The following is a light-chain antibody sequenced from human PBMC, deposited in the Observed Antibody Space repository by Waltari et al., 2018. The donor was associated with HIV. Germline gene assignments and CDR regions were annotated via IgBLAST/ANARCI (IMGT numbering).Light chain of an antibody. CDR1: SLSSYF. J-gene: IGLJ2*01. CDR3: NSRDSSGVV. CDR2: GKN. Sequence: SSELTQDPAVSVALGQTVRITCRGDSLSSYFASWYQQKPRQAPLLVIYGKNNRPSEIPDRFSVSTAGNTASLTITGTQAEDEADYYCNSRDSSGVVFGGGTKLTVL. V-gene: IGLV3-19*01.